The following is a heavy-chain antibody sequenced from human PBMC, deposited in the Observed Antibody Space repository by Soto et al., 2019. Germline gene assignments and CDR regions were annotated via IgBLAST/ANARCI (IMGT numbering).Heavy chain of an antibody. V-gene: IGHV3-30-3*01. D-gene: IGHD7-27*01. CDR2: ISYDGSNK. Sequence: QVQLVESGGGVVQPGRSLRLSCAASGFTFSSYAMHWVRQAPGKGLEWVAVISYDGSNKYYADSVKGRFTISRDNSKNTLYLQMNSLRAYDTAVYYCASRTITWDGEYFDYWGQGTLVTVSS. J-gene: IGHJ4*02. CDR1: GFTFSSYA. CDR3: ASRTITWDGEYFDY.